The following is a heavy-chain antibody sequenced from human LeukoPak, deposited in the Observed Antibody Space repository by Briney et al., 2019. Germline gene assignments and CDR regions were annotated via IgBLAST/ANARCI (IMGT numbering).Heavy chain of an antibody. CDR3: ARARPGYSSSWYRYWFDP. D-gene: IGHD6-13*01. V-gene: IGHV1-8*01. CDR2: MNPNSDNT. J-gene: IGHJ5*02. CDR1: GYTFTSYD. Sequence: GASVKVSCKASGYTFTSYDINWVRQAPGQGLEWMGWMNPNSDNTGYAQKFQGRVTMTRNTSISTAYMELSSLRSEDTAVYYCARARPGYSSSWYRYWFDPWGQGTLVTVSS.